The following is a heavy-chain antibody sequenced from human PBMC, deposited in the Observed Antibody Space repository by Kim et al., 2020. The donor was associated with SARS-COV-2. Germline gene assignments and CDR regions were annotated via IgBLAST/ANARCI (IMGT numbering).Heavy chain of an antibody. D-gene: IGHD6-13*01. CDR2: IWNDGSNK. V-gene: IGHV3-33*06. CDR1: GFTFSNYG. CDR3: AKDIGTSWYPLGY. J-gene: IGHJ4*02. Sequence: GGSLRLSCAASGFTFSNYGMHWVRQAPGKGLEWVAVIWNDGSNKYFADSVRGRFTISRDNSKNTLYLQMNSLRAEDTALYFCAKDIGTSWYPLGYGGQGTLVTVS.